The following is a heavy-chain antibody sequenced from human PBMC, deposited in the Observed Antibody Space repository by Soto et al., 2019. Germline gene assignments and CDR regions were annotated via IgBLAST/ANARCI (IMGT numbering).Heavy chain of an antibody. CDR1: GYTFTSYG. J-gene: IGHJ4*02. V-gene: IGHV1-18*01. CDR2: ISAYNGNT. Sequence: QVQLVQSGAEVKKPGASVKVSCKASGYTFTSYGMSWVRQAPGQGLEWMGWISAYNGNTNYAEKSQGRVTVATDTSTSTAYMELRTLRSDDTAVYYCARDNKSPIPPFRGDYWGQGTLVTVSS. CDR3: ARDNKSPIPPFRGDY. D-gene: IGHD3-3*02.